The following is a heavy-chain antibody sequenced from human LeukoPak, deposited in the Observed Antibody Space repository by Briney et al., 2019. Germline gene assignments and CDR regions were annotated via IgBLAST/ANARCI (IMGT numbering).Heavy chain of an antibody. CDR1: GFTSSSYG. CDR2: IWYDGSNK. Sequence: GRSLRLSCAASGFTSSSYGMHWVRQGPGKGLEWVAVIWYDGSNKYYADSVKGRFTISRDNSKNTLYLQMNSLRAEDTAVYYCAREGRVVPAARHPHSSFDYWGQGTLVTVSS. J-gene: IGHJ4*02. D-gene: IGHD2-2*01. CDR3: AREGRVVPAARHPHSSFDY. V-gene: IGHV3-33*01.